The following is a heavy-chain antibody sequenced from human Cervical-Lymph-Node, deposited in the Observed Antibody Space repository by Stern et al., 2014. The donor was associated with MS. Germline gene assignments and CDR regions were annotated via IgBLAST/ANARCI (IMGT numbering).Heavy chain of an antibody. CDR2: ILPIFGTA. CDR3: ASTSHYYGSGPDGMDV. D-gene: IGHD3-10*01. J-gene: IGHJ6*02. V-gene: IGHV1-69*01. Sequence: QLVQSGAEVKKPGSSVKLSCKASGGTFSSYAISWVRQAPGPGLEWMGGILPIFGTANYAQKFQGRVTITADESTSTAYMELSSLRSEDTAVYYCASTSHYYGSGPDGMDVWGQGTTVTVSS. CDR1: GGTFSSYA.